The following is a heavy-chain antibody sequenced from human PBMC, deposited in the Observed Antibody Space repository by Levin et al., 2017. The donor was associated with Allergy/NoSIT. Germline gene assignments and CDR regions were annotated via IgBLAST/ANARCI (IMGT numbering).Heavy chain of an antibody. CDR3: ARQLGNFWSGYNYFDY. J-gene: IGHJ4*02. CDR2: ISSTGSTI. V-gene: IGHV3-48*03. D-gene: IGHD3-3*01. Sequence: GGSLRLSCAASGFTFSSYEMNWVRRAPGKGLEWVSYISSTGSTIYSADSVKGRFTISRDNAKNSLYLHMNSLRAEDTAVYYCARQLGNFWSGYNYFDYWGQGTLVTVSA. CDR1: GFTFSSYE.